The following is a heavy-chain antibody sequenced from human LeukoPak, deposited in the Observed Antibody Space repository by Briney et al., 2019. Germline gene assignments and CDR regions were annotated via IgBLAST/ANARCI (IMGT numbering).Heavy chain of an antibody. CDR2: INHSGST. D-gene: IGHD1-1*01. CDR1: GGSFSGYY. CDR3: AGSTGPLDY. V-gene: IGHV4-34*01. J-gene: IGHJ4*02. Sequence: SETLSLTCAVYGGSFSGYYWSWIRQPPGKGLDGIGEINHSGSTNYNPSLKSRVTISVDTSKNQFSLKLSSVTAADTAVYYCAGSTGPLDYWGQGTLVTVSS.